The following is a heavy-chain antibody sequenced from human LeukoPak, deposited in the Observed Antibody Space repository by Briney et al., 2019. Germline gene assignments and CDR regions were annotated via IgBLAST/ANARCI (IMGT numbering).Heavy chain of an antibody. Sequence: GASVKVSCKASGYTFTSYDINWVRQATGQGLEWMGWMNPNSGNTGYAQKFQGRVTMTRNTSISTAYMELSSLRSEDTAVYYCARVGAVAGPPIKTLYYYYYGMDVWGQGTTVTVSS. D-gene: IGHD6-19*01. J-gene: IGHJ6*02. CDR2: MNPNSGNT. CDR3: ARVGAVAGPPIKTLYYYYYGMDV. V-gene: IGHV1-8*01. CDR1: GYTFTSYD.